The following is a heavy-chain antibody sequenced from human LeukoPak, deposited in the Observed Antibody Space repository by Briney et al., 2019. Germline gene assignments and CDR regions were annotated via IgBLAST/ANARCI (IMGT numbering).Heavy chain of an antibody. CDR3: AKGEMATMGPIVV. J-gene: IGHJ4*02. Sequence: SETLSLTCTVSGYSISSGYYWGWIRQPPGKGLEWIGSIYHSGSTYYNPSLKSRVTISVDTSKNQFSLKLSSVTAADTAVYYCAKGEMATMGPIVVWGQGTLVTVSS. D-gene: IGHD5-24*01. CDR2: IYHSGST. CDR1: GYSISSGYY. V-gene: IGHV4-38-2*02.